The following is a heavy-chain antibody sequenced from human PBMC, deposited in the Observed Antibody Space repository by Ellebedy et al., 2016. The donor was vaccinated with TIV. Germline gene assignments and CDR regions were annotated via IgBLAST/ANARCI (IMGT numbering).Heavy chain of an antibody. CDR1: GFIFSSYG. V-gene: IGHV3-30*03. Sequence: PGGSLRLSCAASGFIFSSYGMHWVRQAPGKGLEWVAGISYDGRNKNYADSVKGRFTISRDNSKSTLYLQMNSLRAEDTAVYYCARVPYSSSSVGGMDVWGQGTTVTVSS. CDR2: ISYDGRNK. D-gene: IGHD6-6*01. J-gene: IGHJ6*02. CDR3: ARVPYSSSSVGGMDV.